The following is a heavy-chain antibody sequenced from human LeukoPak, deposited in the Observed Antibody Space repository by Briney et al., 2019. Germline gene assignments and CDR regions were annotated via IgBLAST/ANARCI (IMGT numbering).Heavy chain of an antibody. CDR2: ISSTGSTI. V-gene: IGHV3-48*03. CDR3: AREDDVLAGYPFDY. D-gene: IGHD3-9*01. CDR1: GFTFSSYE. J-gene: IGHJ4*02. Sequence: PGGSLRLSCAGSGFTFSSYEMIWVRQAPGKGLEWVSYISSTGSTIYYADSVKGRFTISRDNARNSLYLQMNSLRAEATAVYYCAREDDVLAGYPFDYWGQGTLVTVSS.